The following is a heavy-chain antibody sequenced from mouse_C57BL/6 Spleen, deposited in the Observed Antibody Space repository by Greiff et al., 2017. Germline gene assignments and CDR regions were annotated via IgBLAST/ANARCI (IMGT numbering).Heavy chain of an antibody. D-gene: IGHD2-5*01. V-gene: IGHV5-6*01. CDR2: ISSGGSYT. Sequence: EVKLMESGGDLVKPGGSLKLSCAASGFTFSSYGMSWVRQTPDKRLEWVATISSGGSYTYYPDSVKGRFTISRDNAKNTLYLQMSSLKSEDTAMYYCARHRNYSNYVEAWFAYWGQGTLVTVSA. CDR1: GFTFSSYG. J-gene: IGHJ3*01. CDR3: ARHRNYSNYVEAWFAY.